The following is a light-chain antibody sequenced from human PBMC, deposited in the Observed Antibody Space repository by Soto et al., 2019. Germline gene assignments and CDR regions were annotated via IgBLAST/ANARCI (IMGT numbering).Light chain of an antibody. CDR3: QQYNNWWT. J-gene: IGKJ1*01. CDR1: QSVNSN. Sequence: EIVMTQSPATLSVSPGERATLSRRASQSVNSNLAWYQQKPGQAPRLLISGASTRATGIPARFSGSGSETEFTLTISSLQSEDFAVYYCQQYNNWWTFGQGTKVE. V-gene: IGKV3-15*01. CDR2: GAS.